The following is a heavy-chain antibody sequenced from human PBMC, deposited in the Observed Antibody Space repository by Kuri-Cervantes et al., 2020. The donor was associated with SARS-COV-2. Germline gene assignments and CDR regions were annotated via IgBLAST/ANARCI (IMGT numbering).Heavy chain of an antibody. CDR1: GFTFSDYY. V-gene: IGHV3-11*01. D-gene: IGHD2-15*01. CDR3: ARQGYCSGGSCYSGAMDV. CDR2: ISSSGGIYM. J-gene: IGHJ6*02. Sequence: GESLKISCAASGFTFSDYYMSWIRQAPGKGLEWVSYISSSGGIYMQYADSVKGRFTISRDNAKKSLYLEMNSLRAEDTAAYYCARQGYCSGGSCYSGAMDVWGQGTTVTVSS.